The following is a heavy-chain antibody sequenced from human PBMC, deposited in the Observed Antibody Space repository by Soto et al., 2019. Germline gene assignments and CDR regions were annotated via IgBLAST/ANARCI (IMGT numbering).Heavy chain of an antibody. CDR2: INAGNGNT. CDR1: GYTFTSYA. D-gene: IGHD4-17*01. Sequence: QVQLVQSGAEVKKPGASVKVSCKASGYTFTSYAMHWVRQAPGQRLEWMGWINAGNGNTKYSQKFQGRVTITRDTSASTAYMELSSLRSEDTAVYYCARGDGDYGDHLGFDYWGQGTLVTVSS. CDR3: ARGDGDYGDHLGFDY. V-gene: IGHV1-3*01. J-gene: IGHJ4*02.